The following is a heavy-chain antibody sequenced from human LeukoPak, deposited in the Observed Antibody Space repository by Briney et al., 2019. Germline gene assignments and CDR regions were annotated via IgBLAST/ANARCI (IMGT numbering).Heavy chain of an antibody. CDR2: IYYSGST. J-gene: IGHJ4*02. D-gene: IGHD3-3*01. CDR1: GGSFSGYY. V-gene: IGHV4-39*01. Sequence: SETLSLTCAVYGGSFSGYYWGWIRQPPGKGLEWIGSIYYSGSTYYNPSLKSRVTISVDTSKNQLSLKLSSVTAADTAVYYCAGHHTRFGVVIALTYYFDYWGQGTLVTVSS. CDR3: AGHHTRFGVVIALTYYFDY.